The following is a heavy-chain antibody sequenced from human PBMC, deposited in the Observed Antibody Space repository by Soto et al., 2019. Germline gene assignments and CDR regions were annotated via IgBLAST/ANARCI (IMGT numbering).Heavy chain of an antibody. Sequence: SETLSLTCTVSGGSISSGGYYWSWIRQHPGKGLEWIGYIYYSGSTYYNPSLKSRVTISVDTSKNQFSLKLSSVTAADTAVYYCARGPSGTVIRYYYGMDVWGQGTTVTVS. J-gene: IGHJ6*01. CDR1: GGSISSGGYY. D-gene: IGHD1-1*01. CDR3: ARGPSGTVIRYYYGMDV. CDR2: IYYSGST. V-gene: IGHV4-31*03.